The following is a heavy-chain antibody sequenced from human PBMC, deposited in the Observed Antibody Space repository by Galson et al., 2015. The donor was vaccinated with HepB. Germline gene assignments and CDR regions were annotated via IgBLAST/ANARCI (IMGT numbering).Heavy chain of an antibody. V-gene: IGHV1-2*06. Sequence: SVKVSCKASGYTFTGYYMHWVRQAPGQGLEWMGRINPNSGGTNYAQKFQGRVTMTRDTSISTAYMELSRLRSDDTAVYYCARDQSNWNDLEGWFDPWGQGTLVTVSS. CDR3: ARDQSNWNDLEGWFDP. CDR1: GYTFTGYY. CDR2: INPNSGGT. J-gene: IGHJ5*02. D-gene: IGHD1-1*01.